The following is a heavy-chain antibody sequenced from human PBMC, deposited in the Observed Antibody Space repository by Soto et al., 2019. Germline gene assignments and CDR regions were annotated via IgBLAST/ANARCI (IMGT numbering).Heavy chain of an antibody. CDR1: GYTFTSYG. D-gene: IGHD6-13*01. CDR2: ISAYNGNT. Sequence: ASVKVSCKASGYTFTSYGISWVRQAPGQGLEWMGWISAYNGNTNYAQKLQGRVTMTTDTSTSTAYMELRSLRSDDTAVYYCARRAYSSSWYERMGPKNWFDPWGQGTLVTVSS. CDR3: ARRAYSSSWYERMGPKNWFDP. J-gene: IGHJ5*02. V-gene: IGHV1-18*01.